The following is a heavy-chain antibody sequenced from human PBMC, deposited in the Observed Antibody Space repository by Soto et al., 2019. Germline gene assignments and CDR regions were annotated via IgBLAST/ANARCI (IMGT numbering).Heavy chain of an antibody. CDR1: GGTFSSYA. CDR2: IIPIFGTA. Sequence: QVQLVQSGAEVKKPGSSVKVSCKASGGTFSSYAISWVRQAPGQGLEWMGGIIPIFGTANYAQKFQGRVTITADESTSTAYMELSSLRSEDTAMYYCARSHDYSNYSSYYYYGMDVWGQGTTVTVSS. CDR3: ARSHDYSNYSSYYYYGMDV. D-gene: IGHD4-4*01. V-gene: IGHV1-69*12. J-gene: IGHJ6*02.